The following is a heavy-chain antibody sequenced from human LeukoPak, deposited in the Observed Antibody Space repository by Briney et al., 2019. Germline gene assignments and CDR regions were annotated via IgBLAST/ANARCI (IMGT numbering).Heavy chain of an antibody. V-gene: IGHV4-4*02. CDR1: GGSISSSHW. D-gene: IGHD3-16*01. J-gene: IGHJ4*02. CDR3: VSGARRGEIDS. Sequence: SETLSLTCAVSGGSISSSHWWNWVRQPPGKGLEWIGEIYHTGSTNYNPSLKSRVTISVDKSNNQFSLRVSTVTAADTAVYYCVSGARRGEIDSWGQGTLVTVSS. CDR2: IYHTGST.